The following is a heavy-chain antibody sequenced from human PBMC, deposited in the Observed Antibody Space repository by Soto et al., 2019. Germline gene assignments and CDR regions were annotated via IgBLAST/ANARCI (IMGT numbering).Heavy chain of an antibody. CDR3: AMYGGYYYPHPTYFDY. V-gene: IGHV3-23*01. Sequence: PGGSLRLSCAASGFTFSSYAMSWVRQAPGKGLEWVSAISGSGGSTYYADSVKGRFTISRDNSKNTLYLQMNSLRAEDTAVYYCAMYGGYYYPHPTYFDYWGQGTLVTVAS. CDR1: GFTFSSYA. D-gene: IGHD3-22*01. CDR2: ISGSGGST. J-gene: IGHJ4*02.